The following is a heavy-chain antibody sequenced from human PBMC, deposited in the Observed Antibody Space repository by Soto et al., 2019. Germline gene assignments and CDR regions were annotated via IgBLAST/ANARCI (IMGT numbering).Heavy chain of an antibody. J-gene: IGHJ4*02. Sequence: ASVNVSFKASGYTFTGHYMHGVRQAPGQGREGMGGINPNSGGTNYAQKFQGRVTMTRDTSISTAYMEPSRRRSDDTAVYYCAGELELDQTFDYWGQGTLVTVSS. D-gene: IGHD1-7*01. CDR2: INPNSGGT. CDR1: GYTFTGHY. V-gene: IGHV1-2*02. CDR3: AGELELDQTFDY.